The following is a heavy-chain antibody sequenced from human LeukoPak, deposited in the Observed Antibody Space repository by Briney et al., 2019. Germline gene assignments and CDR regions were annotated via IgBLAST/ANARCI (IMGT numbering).Heavy chain of an antibody. CDR1: GFTFSGFS. V-gene: IGHV3-15*01. CDR2: IKSKTDGGTT. J-gene: IGHJ4*02. D-gene: IGHD3-22*01. CDR3: STTYYYDSSEGY. Sequence: GGSLRLSCAASGFTFSGFSMSWVRQSPTKGLEWVGRIKSKTDGGTTDYAAPVKGRFTISRDDSKNTLYLQMNSLKTEDTAVYYCSTTYYYDSSEGYWGQGTLVTVSS.